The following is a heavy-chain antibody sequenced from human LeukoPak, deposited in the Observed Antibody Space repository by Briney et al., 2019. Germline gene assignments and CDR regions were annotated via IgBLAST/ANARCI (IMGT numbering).Heavy chain of an antibody. J-gene: IGHJ4*02. CDR3: AGGLNWNLGFDY. CDR2: MNPNSGNT. Sequence: ASVKVSCKASGYTFTSYDINWVRQATGQGLEWMGWMNPNSGNTGYAQKFQGRVTITRNTSISTAYMELSSLRFEDTAVYFCAGGLNWNLGFDYWGQGTVVTVSS. D-gene: IGHD1-7*01. V-gene: IGHV1-8*03. CDR1: GYTFTSYD.